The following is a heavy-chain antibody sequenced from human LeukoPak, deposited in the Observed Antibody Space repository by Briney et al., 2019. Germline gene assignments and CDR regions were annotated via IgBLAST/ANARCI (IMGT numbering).Heavy chain of an antibody. CDR1: GFTFSSYA. CDR3: AKVDDTYYYDSSTTSIDY. V-gene: IGHV3-23*01. CDR2: ISGSGGST. D-gene: IGHD3-22*01. J-gene: IGHJ4*02. Sequence: GGSLRLSCAASGFTFSSYAMSWVRQAPGKGLEWVSAISGSGGSTYYANSVKGRFTISRDNSKNTLYLQMNSLRAEDTAVYYCAKVDDTYYYDSSTTSIDYWGQGTLVTVSS.